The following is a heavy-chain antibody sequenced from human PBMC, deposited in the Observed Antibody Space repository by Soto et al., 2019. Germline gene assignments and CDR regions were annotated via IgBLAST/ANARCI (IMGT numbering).Heavy chain of an antibody. D-gene: IGHD2-21*02. J-gene: IGHJ4*02. CDR3: ASLARGGDLDY. CDR2: IYSGGST. Sequence: GGSLRLSCAASGFTVSSNYMSWVRQAPGKGLEWVSVIYSGGSTCYADSVKGRFTISRDNSKNTLYLQMNSLRAEDTAVYYCASLARGGDLDYWGQGTLVTSPQ. CDR1: GFTVSSNY. V-gene: IGHV3-53*01.